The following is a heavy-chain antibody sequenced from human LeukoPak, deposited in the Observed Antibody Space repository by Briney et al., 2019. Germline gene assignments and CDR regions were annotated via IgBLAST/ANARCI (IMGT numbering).Heavy chain of an antibody. Sequence: GGSLRLSCAPSGFTFTSYAMGWVRHAPGKGLEWVSSVSGSGYCTYYADSVKGRFTISRDNSKKTLDLHMDSLRAEDTAVYYCAKERLGGNYGDYAVDYWGQGTMVTVSS. D-gene: IGHD4-17*01. J-gene: IGHJ4*02. CDR1: GFTFTSYA. CDR3: AKERLGGNYGDYAVDY. CDR2: VSGSGYCT. V-gene: IGHV3-23*01.